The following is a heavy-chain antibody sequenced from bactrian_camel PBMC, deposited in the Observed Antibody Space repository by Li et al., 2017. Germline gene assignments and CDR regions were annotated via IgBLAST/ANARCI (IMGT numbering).Heavy chain of an antibody. CDR1: GFTFSRYY. CDR3: ARRLWNSDYSFGY. D-gene: IGHD4*01. J-gene: IGHJ6*01. CDR2: INNGEDEQT. Sequence: VQLVESGGGLVQPGGSLRLSCAASGFTFSRYYMSWVRQAPGKGLEWVSTINNGEDEQTYYADSVKGQFTTSRDKAKNTVYLQMNSLKREDTAVYFCARRLWNSDYSFGYWGQGTQVTVS. V-gene: IGHV3S40*01.